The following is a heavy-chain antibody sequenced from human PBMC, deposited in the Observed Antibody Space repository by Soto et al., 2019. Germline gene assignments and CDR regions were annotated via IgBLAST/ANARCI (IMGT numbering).Heavy chain of an antibody. CDR1: GGSVSSGSYY. J-gene: IGHJ4*02. CDR2: IYYSGST. D-gene: IGHD2-8*01. CDR3: ARWALGYCTNGVCYSDY. V-gene: IGHV4-61*01. Sequence: SETLSLTCTVSGGSVSSGSYYWSWIRQPPGKGLEWIGYIYYSGSTNYNPSLKSRVTISVDTSKNQFSLKLSSVTAADTAVYYCARWALGYCTNGVCYSDYWGQGTLVTVS.